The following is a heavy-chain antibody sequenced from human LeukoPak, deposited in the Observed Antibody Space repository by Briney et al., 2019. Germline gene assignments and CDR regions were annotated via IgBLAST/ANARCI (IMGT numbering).Heavy chain of an antibody. CDR3: VKVASSPGPFDY. D-gene: IGHD6-13*01. J-gene: IGHJ4*02. CDR1: GFTVSSSY. CDR2: IYSGGST. V-gene: IGHV3-53*05. Sequence: GGSLRLSCAASGFTVSSSYMSWVRQAPGKGLEWVSVIYSGGSTYYADSVKGRFTISRDNSKNTLYLQMSSLRPEDTAVYYCVKVASSPGPFDYWGQGTLVTVSS.